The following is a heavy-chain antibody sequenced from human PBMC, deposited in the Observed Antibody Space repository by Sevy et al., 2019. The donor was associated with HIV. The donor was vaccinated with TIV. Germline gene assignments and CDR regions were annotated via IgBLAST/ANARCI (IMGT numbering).Heavy chain of an antibody. D-gene: IGHD3-3*01. CDR3: AKDRVTVFGVVVTFDS. J-gene: IGHJ4*02. V-gene: IGHV3-23*01. Sequence: GGSLRLSCAASGFTFDSYAMHWVRQVAGKGLEWVSTISGSGYATYYAGSVKGRFIISRDTSRNTLYLQMNSLRVEDSAAYFCAKDRVTVFGVVVTFDSWGQRTLVTVSS. CDR1: GFTFDSYA. CDR2: ISGSGYAT.